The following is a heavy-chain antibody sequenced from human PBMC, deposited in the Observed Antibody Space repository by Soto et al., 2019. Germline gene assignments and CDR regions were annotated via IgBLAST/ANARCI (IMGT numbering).Heavy chain of an antibody. J-gene: IGHJ4*02. CDR2: ITPSGDST. V-gene: IGHV3-23*01. CDR1: GFTFDGYA. CDR3: AKEYYSQIFDY. Sequence: PGGSLRLSCAASGFTFDGYAMSWVRQAPGKGLEWVSAITPSGDSTHYADSVKGRFTISRDSSKNTLYLQMDSLRAEDTAMYFCAKEYYSQIFDYWGQGTLVTVSS. D-gene: IGHD3-10*01.